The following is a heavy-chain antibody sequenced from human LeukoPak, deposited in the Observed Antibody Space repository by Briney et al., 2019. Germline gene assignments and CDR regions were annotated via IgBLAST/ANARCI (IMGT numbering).Heavy chain of an antibody. CDR3: ARPPLGQPN. D-gene: IGHD3-16*01. Sequence: PSETLSLTCAVSGGSINSYYWSWIRQPPGKGLEWIGYVYYSGSTNYNPSLKSRVTISVDTSKNQFSLKLNSVTAADTAVYYCARPPLGQPNWGQGTLVTVSS. J-gene: IGHJ4*02. CDR2: VYYSGST. V-gene: IGHV4-59*08. CDR1: GGSINSYY.